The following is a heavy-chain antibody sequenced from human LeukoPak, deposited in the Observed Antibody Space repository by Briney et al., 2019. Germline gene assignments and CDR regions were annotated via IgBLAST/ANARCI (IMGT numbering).Heavy chain of an antibody. Sequence: GASVTVSCKASGYTFTGYYMHWVRQAPGQGLEWMGWINPNSGGTNYAQKFQGWVTITRDTSASTAYMELSSLRSEDTAVYYCARTHYDFWSGFDYWGQGTLVTVSS. J-gene: IGHJ4*02. CDR1: GYTFTGYY. V-gene: IGHV1-2*04. D-gene: IGHD3-3*01. CDR2: INPNSGGT. CDR3: ARTHYDFWSGFDY.